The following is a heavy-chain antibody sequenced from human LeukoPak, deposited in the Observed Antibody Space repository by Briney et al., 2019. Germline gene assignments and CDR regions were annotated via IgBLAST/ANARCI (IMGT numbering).Heavy chain of an antibody. CDR2: INPNSGGT. J-gene: IGHJ5*02. CDR1: GYTFTGYY. V-gene: IGHV1-2*02. Sequence: GASVKVSCKASGYTFTGYYMHWVRQAPGQGLEWMGWINPNSGGTNYAQKFQGRVTMTRDTSISTAYMERSRLRSDDTAVYYCARDRVVVPAAKRGWFDPWGQGTLVTVSS. CDR3: ARDRVVVPAAKRGWFDP. D-gene: IGHD2-2*01.